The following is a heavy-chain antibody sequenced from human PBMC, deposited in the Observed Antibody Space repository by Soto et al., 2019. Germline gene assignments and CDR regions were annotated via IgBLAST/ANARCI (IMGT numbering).Heavy chain of an antibody. D-gene: IGHD1-20*01. CDR3: ARDFVAVFALDY. Sequence: GGSLRLSCAASGFTFSNFAMHWVRQAPGKGLEWVEFISYDVSIKYYADSVKGRFTISRDNSKNTFFLQMNSFRVEDTAVYYCARDFVAVFALDYWGQGALVTVSS. CDR1: GFTFSNFA. CDR2: ISYDVSIK. V-gene: IGHV3-30-3*01. J-gene: IGHJ4*02.